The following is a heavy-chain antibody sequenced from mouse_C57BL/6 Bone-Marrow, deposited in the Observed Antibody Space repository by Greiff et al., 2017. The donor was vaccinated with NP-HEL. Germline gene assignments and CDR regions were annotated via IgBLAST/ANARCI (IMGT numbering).Heavy chain of an antibody. Sequence: VKLQESGPGLVQPSQSLSITCTVSGFSLTSYGVHWVRQSPGKGLEWLGVIWSGGSTDYNAAFISRLSISKDNSKSQVFFKMNSLQADDTAIYYCARCITTVVATPAYWGQGTLVTVSA. CDR3: ARCITTVVATPAY. D-gene: IGHD1-1*01. J-gene: IGHJ3*01. CDR2: IWSGGST. CDR1: GFSLTSYG. V-gene: IGHV2-2*01.